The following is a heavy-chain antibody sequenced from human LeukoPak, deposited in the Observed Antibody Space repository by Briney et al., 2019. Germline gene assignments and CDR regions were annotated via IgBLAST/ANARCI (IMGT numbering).Heavy chain of an antibody. CDR3: ARDASYSSSWGDFDY. V-gene: IGHV1-2*02. J-gene: IGHJ4*02. Sequence: ASVKVSCKASGYTFTGYYMHWVRQAPGQGLEWMGWINPNSGGTNYAQKFQGRVTMTRDTSISTAYMELSRLRSDDTAVYYCARDASYSSSWGDFDYWGQGTLVTVSS. CDR1: GYTFTGYY. D-gene: IGHD6-13*01. CDR2: INPNSGGT.